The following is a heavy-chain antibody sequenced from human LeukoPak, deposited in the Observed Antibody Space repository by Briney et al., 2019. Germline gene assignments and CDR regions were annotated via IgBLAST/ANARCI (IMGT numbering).Heavy chain of an antibody. CDR1: GFTFSSYA. J-gene: IGHJ4*02. CDR2: ISGSGGST. Sequence: HPGGSLRLSCAASGFTFSSYAMSWVRQAPGKGLEWVSAISGSGGSTYYADSVKGRFTISRDNSKNTLHLQMNSLRAEDTAVYYCAKDPDYSSGGANWGQGTLVTVSS. D-gene: IGHD6-25*01. V-gene: IGHV3-23*01. CDR3: AKDPDYSSGGAN.